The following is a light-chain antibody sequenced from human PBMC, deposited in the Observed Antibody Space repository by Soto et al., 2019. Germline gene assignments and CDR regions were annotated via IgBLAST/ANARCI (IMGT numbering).Light chain of an antibody. CDR2: GAS. J-gene: IGKJ3*01. CDR3: QQYGSSPLFT. V-gene: IGKV3-20*01. CDR1: QSVSSNY. Sequence: EIVLTQSPGTLSLSPGERATLSCRASQSVSSNYLAWYQQKPGQAPRLLIYGASSRATGIPDRFSGSGSGTDFTLSISRLEPEYFAVYYCQQYGSSPLFTFGPGTKVEIK.